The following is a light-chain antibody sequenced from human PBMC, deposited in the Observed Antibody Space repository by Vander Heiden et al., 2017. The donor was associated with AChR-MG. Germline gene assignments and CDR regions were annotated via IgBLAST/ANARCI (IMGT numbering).Light chain of an antibody. CDR2: EVS. Sequence: QSALNQPASVSGSPGQSIPISCTGTSSDVGSYNLVSWYQQHPGKAPKLMIYEVSKRPSGVSNRFSGSKSGNTASLTISGLQAEDEADYYCCSYAGSSTWVFGGGTKLTVL. J-gene: IGLJ3*02. CDR1: SSDVGSYNL. V-gene: IGLV2-23*02. CDR3: CSYAGSSTWV.